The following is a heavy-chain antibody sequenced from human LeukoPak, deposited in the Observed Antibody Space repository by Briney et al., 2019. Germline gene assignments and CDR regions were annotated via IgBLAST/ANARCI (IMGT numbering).Heavy chain of an antibody. V-gene: IGHV1-69*13. J-gene: IGHJ6*04. CDR2: IIPIFGTA. CDR3: AVALGYYYGMDV. Sequence: EASVKVSCKASGGTFSSHAISWVRQAPGQGLEWMGGIIPIFGTANYAQKFQGRVTITADESTSTAYMELSSLRSEDTAVYYCAVALGYYYGMDVWGKGTTVTVSS. CDR1: GGTFSSHA. D-gene: IGHD3-16*01.